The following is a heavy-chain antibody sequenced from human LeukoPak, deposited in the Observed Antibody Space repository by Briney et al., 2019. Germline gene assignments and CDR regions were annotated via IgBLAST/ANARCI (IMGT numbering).Heavy chain of an antibody. D-gene: IGHD2-15*01. CDR1: GFPFNSYW. CDR2: IRQDGSDK. J-gene: IGHJ4*02. V-gene: IGHV3-7*01. Sequence: GGSLRLSCAASGFPFNSYWMSWVRQAPEKGLEWLANIRQDGSDKQYVDSVKGRFTISRDNAKNSLYLQMNSLSAEDTAVYYCARHSRGSSIDDWGQGTLVTVSS. CDR3: ARHSRGSSIDD.